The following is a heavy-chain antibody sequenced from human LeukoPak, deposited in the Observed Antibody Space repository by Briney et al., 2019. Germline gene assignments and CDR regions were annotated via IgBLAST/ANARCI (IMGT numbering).Heavy chain of an antibody. CDR1: GGSISSYY. CDR2: ISYSGST. V-gene: IGHV4-59*01. J-gene: IGHJ4*02. CDR3: ARSRPYSSGWYKSSAYFDY. Sequence: TSETLSLTCTVSGGSISSYYWSWIRQPPGKGLEWIGYISYSGSTNYNPSLKSRVTISVDTSKNQFSLKLSSVTAADTAVYYCARSRPYSSGWYKSSAYFDYWAQGTLVTVSS. D-gene: IGHD6-19*01.